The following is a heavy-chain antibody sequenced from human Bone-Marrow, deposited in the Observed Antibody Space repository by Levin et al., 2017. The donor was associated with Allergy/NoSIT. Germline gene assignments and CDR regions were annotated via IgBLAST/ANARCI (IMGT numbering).Heavy chain of an antibody. CDR2: IYFSGNT. CDR3: VSQRGGVAGSYYFGMDV. V-gene: IGHV4-39*01. CDR1: GGSISSRSHY. D-gene: IGHD3-16*01. Sequence: SETLSLTCTVSGGSISSRSHYWGWFRQSPGKGLEWIGSIYFSGNTYYNPSLESRLTISVDTFKDQFSLRLTSVTAADTAVYYCVSQRGGVAGSYYFGMDVWGPGATVTVSS. J-gene: IGHJ6*02.